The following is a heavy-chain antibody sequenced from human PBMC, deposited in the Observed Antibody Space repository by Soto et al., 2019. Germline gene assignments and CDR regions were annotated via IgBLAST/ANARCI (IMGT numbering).Heavy chain of an antibody. CDR3: AREFCGNNCGNWSRYYYYGMDV. CDR2: INAGNGNT. Sequence: GASVKVSCKASGYTFTSYAMHWVRQAPGQRLEWMGWINAGNGNTKYSQKFQGRVTITRDTSASTAYMELSSLRSEDTAVYYCAREFCGNNCGNWSRYYYYGMDVWGQGTTVTVSS. V-gene: IGHV1-3*01. J-gene: IGHJ6*02. CDR1: GYTFTSYA. D-gene: IGHD7-27*01.